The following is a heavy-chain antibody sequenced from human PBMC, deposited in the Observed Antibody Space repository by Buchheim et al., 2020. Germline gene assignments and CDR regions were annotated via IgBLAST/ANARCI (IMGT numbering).Heavy chain of an antibody. V-gene: IGHV3-48*03. CDR1: GFTFSSYE. CDR3: ARDGPSTKADTAIPFDY. Sequence: VQLVESGGGLVQPGGSLRLSCAASGFTFSSYEMNWVRQAPGKGLEWVSYISSSGSTIYYADSVKGRFTISRDNAKNSLSLQMNSLRAEDTAVYYCARDGPSTKADTAIPFDYWGQGTL. CDR2: ISSSGSTI. J-gene: IGHJ4*02. D-gene: IGHD5-18*01.